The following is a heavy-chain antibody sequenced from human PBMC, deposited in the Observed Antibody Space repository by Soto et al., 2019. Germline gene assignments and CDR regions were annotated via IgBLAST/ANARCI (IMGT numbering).Heavy chain of an antibody. CDR2: TYYRSKWYN. V-gene: IGHV6-1*01. J-gene: IGHJ6*02. D-gene: IGHD6-19*01. CDR1: GDSVSSNSAA. Sequence: PSQTLSLTCAISGDSVSSNSAAWNWIRQSPSRGLEWLGRTYYRSKWYNDYAVSVKSRITINPDTSKNQFSLQLNSVTPEDTAVYYCARDRFHSSGWDHHYYYGMDVWGQGTTVTVSS. CDR3: ARDRFHSSGWDHHYYYGMDV.